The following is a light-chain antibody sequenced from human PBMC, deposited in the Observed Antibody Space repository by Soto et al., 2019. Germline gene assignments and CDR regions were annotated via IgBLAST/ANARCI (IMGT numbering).Light chain of an antibody. V-gene: IGLV2-14*01. CDR3: SSYTSSSTVV. J-gene: IGLJ2*01. CDR2: EVT. CDR1: SSDFGAYKS. Sequence: QSVLTQPASVSGSPGQSITISCTGTSSDFGAYKSVSWYQQHPGEAPKLMIYEVTNRPSGVSNRFSGSKSGNTDSLAISGLQAEYEADYYCSSYTSSSTVVFCGGTKLTGL.